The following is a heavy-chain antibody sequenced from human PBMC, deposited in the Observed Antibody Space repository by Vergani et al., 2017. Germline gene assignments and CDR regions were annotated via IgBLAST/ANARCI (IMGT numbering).Heavy chain of an antibody. Sequence: QVQLVQSGAEVKKPGASVKVSCKASGYTFTSYYMHWVRQAPGQGLEWMGIINPSGGSTSYAQKFQGRVTMTRDTSTSTVYMELSSLRSEETAVYYCARRGVYDFWSGYYTDYYYYMDVWGKGTTVTVSS. J-gene: IGHJ6*03. D-gene: IGHD3-3*01. CDR1: GYTFTSYY. V-gene: IGHV1-46*01. CDR3: ARRGVYDFWSGYYTDYYYYMDV. CDR2: INPSGGST.